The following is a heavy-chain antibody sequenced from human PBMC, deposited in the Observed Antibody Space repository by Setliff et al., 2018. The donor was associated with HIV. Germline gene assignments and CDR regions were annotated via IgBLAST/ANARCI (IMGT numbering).Heavy chain of an antibody. CDR2: IYYSGIA. D-gene: IGHD3-22*01. CDR3: ARGDYDSGGYYFDK. CDR1: DGSISSFY. Sequence: ETLSLTCTVSDGSISSFYWSWIRQPPGKGLEWIGCIYYSGIANYSPSLKSRVTLLVDTSKNQFSLRLSSATAADTAVYFCARGDYDSGGYYFDKWGQGALVTVSS. V-gene: IGHV4-59*13. J-gene: IGHJ4*02.